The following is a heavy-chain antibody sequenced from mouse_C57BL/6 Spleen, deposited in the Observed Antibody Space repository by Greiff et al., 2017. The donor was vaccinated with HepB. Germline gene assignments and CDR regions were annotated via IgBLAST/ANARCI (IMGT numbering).Heavy chain of an antibody. CDR2: IWWDDDK. Sequence: QVTLKECGPGILQPSQTLSLTCSFSGFSLSTFGMGVGWIRQPSGKGLEWLAHIWWDDDKYYNPALKSRLTISKDTSKNQVFLKIANVDTADTATYYCARMDDYDGGYYAMDYWGQGTSVTVSS. CDR1: GFSLSTFGMG. J-gene: IGHJ4*01. CDR3: ARMDDYDGGYYAMDY. D-gene: IGHD2-4*01. V-gene: IGHV8-8*01.